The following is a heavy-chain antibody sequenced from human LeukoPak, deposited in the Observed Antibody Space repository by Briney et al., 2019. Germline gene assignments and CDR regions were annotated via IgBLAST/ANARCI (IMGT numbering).Heavy chain of an antibody. D-gene: IGHD6-13*01. V-gene: IGHV4-59*01. CDR1: GGSISSYY. Sequence: SETLSLTCTVSGGSISSYYWSWIRQPPGKGLEWIGHIYHSGSTHYNPSLKSRVTISVDTSKNQFSLKLSSVTAADTAVYYCARVVTIAAAGNYFDYWGQGTLVTVSS. CDR3: ARVVTIAAAGNYFDY. J-gene: IGHJ4*02. CDR2: IYHSGST.